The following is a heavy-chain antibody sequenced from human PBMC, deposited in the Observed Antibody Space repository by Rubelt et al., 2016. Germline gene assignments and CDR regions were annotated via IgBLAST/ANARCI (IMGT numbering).Heavy chain of an antibody. V-gene: IGHV3-23*01. Sequence: GGGLVQPGGSLRLSCAASGFTFSTYAMTWVRQAPGKGLEWVSGLSGSGDTTYYADSVKGRFTISRDNSRNTLYLQMNSLRVEDTAIYYCAKTMVTHPTRHDYYGMDVWGQGTTVTVSS. CDR3: AKTMVTHPTRHDYYGMDV. CDR1: GFTFSTYA. D-gene: IGHD5-18*01. J-gene: IGHJ6*02. CDR2: LSGSGDTT.